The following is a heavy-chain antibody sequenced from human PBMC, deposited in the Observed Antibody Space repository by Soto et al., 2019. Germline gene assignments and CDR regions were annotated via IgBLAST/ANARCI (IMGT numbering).Heavy chain of an antibody. J-gene: IGHJ3*02. CDR1: GYIFTSYW. D-gene: IGHD5-12*01. CDR3: ARHTIEGVATMDAFDI. Sequence: PGESLKISCNGSGYIFTSYWISWVRQMPGKGLEWMGRIDPSDSYTNYSPSFQGHVTISADKSISTAYLQWSSLKASDTAMYYCARHTIEGVATMDAFDIWGQGTMVTVSS. V-gene: IGHV5-10-1*01. CDR2: IDPSDSYT.